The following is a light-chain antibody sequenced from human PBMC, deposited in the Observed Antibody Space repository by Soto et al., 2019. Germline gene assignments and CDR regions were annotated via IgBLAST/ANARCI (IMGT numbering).Light chain of an antibody. CDR2: DAS. V-gene: IGKV3-11*01. J-gene: IGKJ2*01. CDR3: QQRSNWPRT. Sequence: EIVLTQSPATLSLSPGERATLSCRASQSVSSYLAWYQQNPGQAPRLLIYDASNRATGIPARFSGSGSGTYFTLTISSLEPEDFAVYYCQQRSNWPRTFCQGTKLEIK. CDR1: QSVSSY.